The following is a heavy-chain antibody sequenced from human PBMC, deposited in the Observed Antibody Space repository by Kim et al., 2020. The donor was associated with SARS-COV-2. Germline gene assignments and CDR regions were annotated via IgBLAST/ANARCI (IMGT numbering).Heavy chain of an antibody. J-gene: IGHJ4*02. CDR2: ISDSADYI. D-gene: IGHD2-2*01. Sequence: GGSLRLSCAASGFIFSHYAMSWVRQAPGKGPEWVSGISDSADYIYYADSVKGRFTISRDNSKNTLFLQMNSLRAEDTAVYYCAKWREYCGSSTCFQNFDYWGQGTLVTVSS. CDR1: GFIFSHYA. V-gene: IGHV3-23*01. CDR3: AKWREYCGSSTCFQNFDY.